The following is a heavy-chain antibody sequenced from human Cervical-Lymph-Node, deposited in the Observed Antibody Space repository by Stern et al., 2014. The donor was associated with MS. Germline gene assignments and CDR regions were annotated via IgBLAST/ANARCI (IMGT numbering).Heavy chain of an antibody. Sequence: QVQLQESGPGLVKPSQTLSLTCTVSGGSISSGSYYWSWIRQPAGKGLEWIGRIYTSGSTNYNPSLKSRVTISVDTSKNQFSLKLSLVTAADTAVYYCARWSSSGWYEDLYYFDYWGQGTLVTVSS. CDR2: IYTSGST. CDR3: ARWSSSGWYEDLYYFDY. CDR1: GGSISSGSYY. D-gene: IGHD6-19*01. V-gene: IGHV4-61*02. J-gene: IGHJ4*02.